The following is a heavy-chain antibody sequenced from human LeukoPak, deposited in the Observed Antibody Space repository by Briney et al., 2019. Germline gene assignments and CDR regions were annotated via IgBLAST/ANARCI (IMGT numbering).Heavy chain of an antibody. J-gene: IGHJ5*02. V-gene: IGHV5-51*01. CDR2: IYPGDSGT. D-gene: IGHD4-17*01. CDR3: ARSVTVAAGRWFDP. Sequence: GESLKISCKTSGYSFTTYWIGWVRQMPGKGLEWMGIIYPGDSGTRYSPSFQGQVTISADKSISTAYLQWSSLKASDTAMYYCARSVTVAAGRWFDPWGQGTLVTVSS. CDR1: GYSFTTYW.